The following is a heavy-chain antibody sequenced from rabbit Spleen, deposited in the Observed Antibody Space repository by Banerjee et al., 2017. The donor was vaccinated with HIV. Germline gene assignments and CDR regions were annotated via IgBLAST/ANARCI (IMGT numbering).Heavy chain of an antibody. Sequence: QSLEESGGGLVKPGGTLTLTCTVSGFSFSSSDYMCWVRQAPGKGLEWISCIAGSSSGFTYSATWAKGRFTCSKTSSTTVTLQMTSLTVADTATYFCVRDTGRNVWIFDRLSLWGPGTLVTVS. J-gene: IGHJ4*01. V-gene: IGHV1S40*01. CDR2: IAGSSSGFT. CDR3: VRDTGRNVWIFDRLSL. D-gene: IGHD7-1*01. CDR1: GFSFSSSDY.